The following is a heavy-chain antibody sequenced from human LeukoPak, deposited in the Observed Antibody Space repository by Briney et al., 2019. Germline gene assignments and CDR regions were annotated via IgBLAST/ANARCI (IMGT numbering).Heavy chain of an antibody. D-gene: IGHD1-1*01. CDR3: ARDKDNGPFDY. Sequence: SETLSLTCTVSGGSISSSSYYWGWIRQPPGKGLEWIGSIYYSGSTNYNPSLKSRVTISVDTSKNQFSLKLSSVTAADTAVYYCARDKDNGPFDYWGQGTLVTVSS. V-gene: IGHV4-39*07. CDR1: GGSISSSSYY. J-gene: IGHJ4*02. CDR2: IYYSGST.